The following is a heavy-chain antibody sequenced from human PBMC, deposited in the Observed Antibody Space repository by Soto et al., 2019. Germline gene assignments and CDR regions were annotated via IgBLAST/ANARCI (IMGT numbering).Heavy chain of an antibody. CDR2: IYSGGST. D-gene: IGHD6-19*01. CDR3: ARDRGYSSGWAHYYYYGMDV. J-gene: IGHJ6*02. Sequence: EVQLVESGGGLIQPGGSLRLSCAASGFTVSSNYMSWVRQAPGKGLEWVSVIYSGGSTYYADSVKGRVTISRDNSKNTLYLQMNSLRAEDTAVYYCARDRGYSSGWAHYYYYGMDVWGQVTTVTVSS. V-gene: IGHV3-53*01. CDR1: GFTVSSNY.